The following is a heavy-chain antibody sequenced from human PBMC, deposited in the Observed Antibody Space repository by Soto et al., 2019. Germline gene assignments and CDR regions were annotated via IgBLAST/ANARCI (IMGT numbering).Heavy chain of an antibody. V-gene: IGHV3-23*01. D-gene: IGHD5-12*01. Sequence: PGGSLRLSCEVSGISFSSYAMSWVRRAPGGGLEWVSGISASGGITDYADSVKGRFTISRDISKNTVFLQMNNLRAEDTAMYYCAKDPGQVVDTILPSSWGQGTMVTVSS. CDR3: AKDPGQVVDTILPSS. J-gene: IGHJ3*01. CDR2: ISASGGIT. CDR1: GISFSSYA.